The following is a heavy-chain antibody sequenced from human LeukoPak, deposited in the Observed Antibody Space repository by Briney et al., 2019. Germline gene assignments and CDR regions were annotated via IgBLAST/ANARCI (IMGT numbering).Heavy chain of an antibody. V-gene: IGHV3-7*01. CDR3: ARGRPHGNDY. Sequence: GGSLRLSCAVSGLTFSSSWMDWVRQAPGKGLEWVASINPDGNKKYSADSVKGRFTISRDNAENSLYLQMNSLRVEDTAVYYCARGRPHGNDYWGQGTLVTVSS. CDR1: GLTFSSSW. CDR2: INPDGNKK. D-gene: IGHD4-23*01. J-gene: IGHJ4*02.